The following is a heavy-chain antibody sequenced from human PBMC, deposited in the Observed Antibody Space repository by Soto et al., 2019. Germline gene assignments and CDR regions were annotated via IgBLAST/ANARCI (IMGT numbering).Heavy chain of an antibody. CDR1: VGSFSSYY. Sequence: SETLSLTCAVYVGSFSSYYWTWIRQPPGKGLEWIGQINHSGSTNYNPSLKSRVTMSVDTSKNQFSLKLSSVTAADTGVYYCARGRLTAIVHYYYGMDVWGQGTTVT. CDR2: INHSGST. J-gene: IGHJ6*02. D-gene: IGHD2-21*02. V-gene: IGHV4-34*01. CDR3: ARGRLTAIVHYYYGMDV.